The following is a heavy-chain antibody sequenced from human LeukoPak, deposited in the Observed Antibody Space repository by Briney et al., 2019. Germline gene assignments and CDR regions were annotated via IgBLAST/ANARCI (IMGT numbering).Heavy chain of an antibody. CDR3: ARDLGPGGV. J-gene: IGHJ4*02. CDR1: GGSINNYY. CDR2: IYYSGST. V-gene: IGHV4-59*01. Sequence: SETLSLTCTVSGGSINNYYWNWIRQPPGKGLEWIAYIYYSGSTNYNPSLKSRVTISVDTSNNQFSLKLSSVTAADTAVYYCARDLGPGGVWGQGTLVTVSS. D-gene: IGHD3-16*01.